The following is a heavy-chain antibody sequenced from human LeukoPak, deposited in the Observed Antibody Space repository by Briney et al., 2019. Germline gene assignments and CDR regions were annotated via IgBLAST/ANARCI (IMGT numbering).Heavy chain of an antibody. J-gene: IGHJ4*02. CDR3: AKEGDIVVVPAAIGGYFDY. D-gene: IGHD2-2*01. V-gene: IGHV3-33*06. Sequence: PGRSLRLSCAASGLTFSSYGMHWVRQAPGKGLEWVAVIWYDGSNKYYADSVKGRFTISRDNSKNTRYLQMNSLRAEDTAVYYCAKEGDIVVVPAAIGGYFDYWGQGTLVTVSS. CDR2: IWYDGSNK. CDR1: GLTFSSYG.